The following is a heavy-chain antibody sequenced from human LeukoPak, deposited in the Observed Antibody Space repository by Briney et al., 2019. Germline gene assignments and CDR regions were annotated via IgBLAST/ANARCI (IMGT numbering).Heavy chain of an antibody. CDR2: INIDGSRT. CDR1: GFIFSSHW. D-gene: IGHD1-14*01. CDR3: VGDLLIGGGSWSVTSLDS. V-gene: IGHV3-74*03. Sequence: GGSLRLSCAASGFIFSSHWMHWGRQVPGKGLQWVSLINIDGSRTMYSDSLRGRCATSTENAKNKLSLQMHSLRTADTAAYYCVGDLLIGGGSWSVTSLDSWGRGILVTVSS. J-gene: IGHJ4*02.